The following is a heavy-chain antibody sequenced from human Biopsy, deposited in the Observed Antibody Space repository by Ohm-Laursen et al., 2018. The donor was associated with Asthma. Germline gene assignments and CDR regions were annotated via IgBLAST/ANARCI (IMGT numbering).Heavy chain of an antibody. CDR3: ARAQDYYDSRGYYRSFDY. J-gene: IGHJ4*02. D-gene: IGHD3-22*01. CDR1: GDYINSGGYP. CDR2: LFYSGTT. V-gene: IGHV4-30-4*07. Sequence: SQTLSLTCIISGDYINSGGYPWKWTRQAPGEGLEWGGSLFYSGTTNYNPSLNSRTTISVERSKRQFSLKVNSVTAADTAVYYCARAQDYYDSRGYYRSFDYWGQGTLVTVSS.